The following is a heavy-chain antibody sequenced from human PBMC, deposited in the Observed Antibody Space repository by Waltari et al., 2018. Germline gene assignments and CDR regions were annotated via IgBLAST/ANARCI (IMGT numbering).Heavy chain of an antibody. CDR3: ASGRTSYYDSSGY. J-gene: IGHJ4*02. CDR1: GGTFSSYS. D-gene: IGHD3-22*01. CDR2: IIPIFGTA. Sequence: QVQLVQSGAEVKKPGSSVKVSCKASGGTFSSYSISWVRQAPGQGLEWMVGIIPIFGTATSAQKFQGRVTITADESTSTAYMELSSLRSEDTAVYYCASGRTSYYDSSGYWGQGTLVTVSS. V-gene: IGHV1-69*12.